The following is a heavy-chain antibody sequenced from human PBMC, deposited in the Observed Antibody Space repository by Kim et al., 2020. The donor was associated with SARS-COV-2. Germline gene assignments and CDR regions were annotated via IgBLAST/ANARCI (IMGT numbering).Heavy chain of an antibody. V-gene: IGHV5-51*01. CDR3: ARGGDTAMVTTFDY. Sequence: SPAFQGQVTISADKSISTAYLQWSSLKASDTAMYYCARGGDTAMVTTFDYWGQGTLVTVSS. D-gene: IGHD5-18*01. J-gene: IGHJ4*02.